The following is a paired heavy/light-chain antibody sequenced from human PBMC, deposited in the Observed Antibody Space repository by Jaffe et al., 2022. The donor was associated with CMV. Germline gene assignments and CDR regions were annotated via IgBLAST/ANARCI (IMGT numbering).Light chain of an antibody. V-gene: IGLV3-25*03. CDR1: ALPKQY. CDR3: QSADSSGTPNWV. CDR2: KDS. J-gene: IGLJ3*02. Sequence: SYELTQPPSVSVSPGQTARITCSGDALPKQYAYWYQQKPGQAPVLVIYKDSERPSGIPERFSGSSSGTTVTLTISGVQAEDEADYYCQSADSSGTPNWVFGGGTKLTVL.
Heavy chain of an antibody. D-gene: IGHD2-2*01. CDR2: INWNGGST. Sequence: EVQLVESGGGVVRPGGSLRLSCAASGFTFDDYGMSWVRQAPGKGLEWVSGINWNGGSTGYADSVKGRFTISRDNAKNSLYLQMNSLRAEDTALYHCAREGDCSSTSCSVSSGMDVWGQGTTVTVSS. J-gene: IGHJ6*02. V-gene: IGHV3-20*01. CDR3: AREGDCSSTSCSVSSGMDV. CDR1: GFTFDDYG.